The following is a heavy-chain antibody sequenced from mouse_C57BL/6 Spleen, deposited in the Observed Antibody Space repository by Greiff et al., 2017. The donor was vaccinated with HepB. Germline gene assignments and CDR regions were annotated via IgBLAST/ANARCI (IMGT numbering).Heavy chain of an antibody. D-gene: IGHD1-1*01. CDR1: GFSLTSYG. Sequence: VQRVESGPGLVQPSQSLSITCTVSGFSLTSYGVHWVRQSPGKGLEWLGVIWSGGSTDYNAAFISRLSISKDNSKSQVFFKMNSLQADDTAIYYCARNDYGSSYWFAYWGQGTLVTVSA. CDR2: IWSGGST. V-gene: IGHV2-2*01. CDR3: ARNDYGSSYWFAY. J-gene: IGHJ3*01.